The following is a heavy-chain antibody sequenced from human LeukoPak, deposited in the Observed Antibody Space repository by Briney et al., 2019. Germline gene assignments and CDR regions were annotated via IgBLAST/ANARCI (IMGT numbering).Heavy chain of an antibody. CDR2: ISWDGSKT. CDR1: GFTFDDT. CDR3: ARDMATDLDVDTAIDI. J-gene: IGHJ3*02. D-gene: IGHD5-18*01. Sequence: PGGSLRLSCAASGFTFDDTIHWVRQAPGKGLEWVSLISWDGSKTFYADSVKGRFTISRDNSKNALYLQMNSLRNEDTALYYCARDMATDLDVDTAIDIWGQGTMVTVSS. V-gene: IGHV3-43*01.